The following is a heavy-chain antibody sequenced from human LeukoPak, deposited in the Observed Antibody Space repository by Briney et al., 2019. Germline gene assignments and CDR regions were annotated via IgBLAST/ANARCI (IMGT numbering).Heavy chain of an antibody. CDR2: TYYSGTT. D-gene: IGHD6-19*01. CDR1: GGSISTYY. CDR3: ARSLSSLGYYYYGMDV. Sequence: SETLSLTCTVSGGSISTYYWSWVRQPPGKGLEWIGYTYYSGTTYYNPSLKSRVTISLHTSKNQFSLNLRSVTAADTAVYYCARSLSSLGYYYYGMDVWGQGTTVTVSS. V-gene: IGHV4-59*08. J-gene: IGHJ6*02.